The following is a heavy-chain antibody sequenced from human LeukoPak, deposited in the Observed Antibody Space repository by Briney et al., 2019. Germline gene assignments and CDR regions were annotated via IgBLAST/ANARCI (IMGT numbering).Heavy chain of an antibody. CDR1: GGTFSSYT. V-gene: IGHV1-69*02. Sequence: SVKVSLKASGGTFSSYTISWVRQAPGQGLEWMGRIIPILGIANYAQKFQGRVTITADKSTSTAYMELSSLRSEDTAVYYCARNSGYDWGEGMDVWGQGTTVTVSS. D-gene: IGHD5-12*01. CDR3: ARNSGYDWGEGMDV. CDR2: IIPILGIA. J-gene: IGHJ6*02.